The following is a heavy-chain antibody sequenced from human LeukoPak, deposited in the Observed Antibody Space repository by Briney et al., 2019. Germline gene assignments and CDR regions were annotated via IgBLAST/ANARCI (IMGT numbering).Heavy chain of an antibody. CDR3: ARTGGSFYFYYYMDV. CDR2: MNPNSGNT. J-gene: IGHJ6*03. V-gene: IGHV1-8*03. D-gene: IGHD1-26*01. Sequence: GASVKVSCKASGGTFTSYDINWVRQATGQGLEWMGWMNPNSGNTGYAQKFQGRVTITRNTSISTAYMELSSLRSEDTALYYCARTGGSFYFYYYMDVWGKGTTVTVSS. CDR1: GGTFTSYD.